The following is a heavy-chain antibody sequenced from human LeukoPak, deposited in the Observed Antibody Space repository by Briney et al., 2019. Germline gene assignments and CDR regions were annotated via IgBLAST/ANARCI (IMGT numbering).Heavy chain of an antibody. D-gene: IGHD4-23*01. CDR3: AREVMTTVVFDY. V-gene: IGHV4-30-2*01. J-gene: IGHJ4*02. Sequence: PSQTLSLTCTVSGGSISSGGYYWSWIRQPPGKGLEWIGYIYHSGSTYYNPSLKSRVTISVDRSKNQFSLKLSSVTAADTAVYYCAREVMTTVVFDYWGQGTLVTVSS. CDR1: GGSISSGGYY. CDR2: IYHSGST.